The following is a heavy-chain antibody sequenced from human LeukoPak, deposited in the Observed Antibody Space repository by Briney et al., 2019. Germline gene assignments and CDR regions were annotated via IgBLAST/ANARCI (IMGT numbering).Heavy chain of an antibody. D-gene: IGHD4-17*01. Sequence: LSETLSLTCTVSGGSISSYYWSWIRQPPGKGLEWIGYIYYSGSTNYNPSLKSRVTISVDTSKNQFSLKLSSVTAADTAVYYCARDPYGDYFDYWGQGTLVTVSS. CDR3: ARDPYGDYFDY. CDR1: GGSISSYY. CDR2: IYYSGST. J-gene: IGHJ4*02. V-gene: IGHV4-59*01.